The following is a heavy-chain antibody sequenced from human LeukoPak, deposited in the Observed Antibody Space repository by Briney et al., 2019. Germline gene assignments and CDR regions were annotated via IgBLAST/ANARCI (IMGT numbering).Heavy chain of an antibody. J-gene: IGHJ4*02. D-gene: IGHD4-17*01. V-gene: IGHV4-34*01. CDR3: AGGDFDYVVPY. CDR1: GASFSGYY. Sequence: PSETLSLTCAVYGASFSGYYWSWIRQPPGKGLEWIGEINHSGSTNFNPSLKSRVTISVDTSKDQFSLKLSSVTAADTTVYYCAGGDFDYVVPYWGQGTLVTVSS. CDR2: INHSGST.